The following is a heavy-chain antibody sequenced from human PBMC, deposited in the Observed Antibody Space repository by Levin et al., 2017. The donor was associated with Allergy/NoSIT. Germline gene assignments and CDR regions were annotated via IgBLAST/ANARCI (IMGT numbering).Heavy chain of an antibody. D-gene: IGHD6-13*01. CDR1: GITFSNAW. J-gene: IGHJ4*02. CDR2: IKSSTDGGTT. CDR3: TTYSSSWYYFDY. Sequence: KTGGSLRLSCAASGITFSNAWMSWARQAPGKGLEWVGRIKSSTDGGTTEYAAPVKGRFSISRDDSKNTLYLQMNSLKTEDTAVYFCTTYSSSWYYFDYWGQGTLVTVSS. V-gene: IGHV3-15*01.